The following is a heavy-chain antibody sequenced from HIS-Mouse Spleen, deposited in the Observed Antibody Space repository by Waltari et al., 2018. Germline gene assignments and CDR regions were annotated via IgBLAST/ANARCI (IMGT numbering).Heavy chain of an antibody. CDR1: GGSISSSSYY. CDR2: IYYSGGT. J-gene: IGHJ2*01. V-gene: IGHV4-39*07. CDR3: AREIPYSSSWYDWYFDL. Sequence: QLQLQESGPGLVKPSETLSLTCTVSGGSISSSSYYWGWIRQPPGKGREWIGSIYYSGGTYCNPALKSRVTRSVDTSKNQFSLKLSSVTAADTAVYYCAREIPYSSSWYDWYFDLWGRGTLVTVSS. D-gene: IGHD6-13*01.